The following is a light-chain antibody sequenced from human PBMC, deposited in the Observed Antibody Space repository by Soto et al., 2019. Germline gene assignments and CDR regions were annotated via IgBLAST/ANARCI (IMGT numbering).Light chain of an antibody. Sequence: QSVLTQPPSVSGAPGQMVTISCTGSSSNIGAGYDVHWYQQLPGTAPKLLIYGNSNRPSGVPDRFSGSKSGTSASLAITGLQAEDEADYYCQSYDSSLSVHYVFGTGTKVTVL. J-gene: IGLJ1*01. CDR2: GNS. V-gene: IGLV1-40*01. CDR3: QSYDSSLSVHYV. CDR1: SSNIGAGYD.